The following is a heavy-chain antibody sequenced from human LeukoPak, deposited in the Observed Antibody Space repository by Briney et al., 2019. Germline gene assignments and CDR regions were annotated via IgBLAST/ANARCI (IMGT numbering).Heavy chain of an antibody. CDR3: AKLSYDFWSGYLFDY. Sequence: ASVKVSCKASGYTFTSYDINWVRQATGQGLEWMGWMNPNSGSTGYAQKFQGRVTMTRNTSISTAYMELSSLRSEDTAVYYCAKLSYDFWSGYLFDYWGQGTLVTVSS. CDR1: GYTFTSYD. J-gene: IGHJ4*02. V-gene: IGHV1-8*01. CDR2: MNPNSGST. D-gene: IGHD3-3*01.